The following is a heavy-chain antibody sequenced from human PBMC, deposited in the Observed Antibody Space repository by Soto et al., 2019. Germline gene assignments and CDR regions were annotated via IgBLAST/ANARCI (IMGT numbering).Heavy chain of an antibody. J-gene: IGHJ5*01. CDR3: ARLGGYYQSLDS. Sequence: SETLSLTCTVSGGSISSYYWSWIRQPPGKGLEWIGYIYYSGSTNYNPSLKSRVTISLDSSKNQFSLNLTSVSAADTAVYYCARLGGYYQSLDSWGQGTLVTVSS. CDR1: GGSISSYY. D-gene: IGHD3-22*01. CDR2: IYYSGST. V-gene: IGHV4-59*08.